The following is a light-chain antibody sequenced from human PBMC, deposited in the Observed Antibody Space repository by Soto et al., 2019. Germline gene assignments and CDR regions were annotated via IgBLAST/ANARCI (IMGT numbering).Light chain of an antibody. Sequence: DIQLTQSPSTLSASIGDRVTITCRARQSISIWLAWYQQKPGKAPKLLIYAASSLQSGVPSRFSGSGSGTEFTLTISSLQPDDFATYYCQQYSSSSEWTFGQGTKVDI. CDR1: QSISIW. V-gene: IGKV1-5*01. CDR3: QQYSSSSEWT. CDR2: AAS. J-gene: IGKJ1*01.